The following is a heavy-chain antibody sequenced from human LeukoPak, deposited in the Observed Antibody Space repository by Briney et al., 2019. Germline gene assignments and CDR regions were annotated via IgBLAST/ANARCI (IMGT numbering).Heavy chain of an antibody. J-gene: IGHJ4*02. V-gene: IGHV3-48*01. CDR1: GFTFSNYN. CDR3: ARATAQIDY. Sequence: GGSLRLSCAASGFTFSNYNMNWVRQAPGKGLEWVSYISSSSSTIYYADSMKRRFTISRDNAKNSLYLQMNSLRGEDTAVYYCARATAQIDYWGQGTLVTVSS. CDR2: ISSSSSTI. D-gene: IGHD4-17*01.